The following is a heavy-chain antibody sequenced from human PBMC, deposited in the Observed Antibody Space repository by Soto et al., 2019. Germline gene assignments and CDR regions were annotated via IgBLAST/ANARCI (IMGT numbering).Heavy chain of an antibody. Sequence: EVQLVESGGGLVQPGGSLRISCAVSGFSIASYWMSWVRQAPGKGLEWVATTKEDGSEKYYVDSVRGRFTISRDNAENTLYRQMNSLGADDTDVYFCAIDVGFDYVNWGQGTLVTVSS. D-gene: IGHD3-16*01. V-gene: IGHV3-7*01. J-gene: IGHJ4*02. CDR2: TKEDGSEK. CDR3: AIDVGFDYVN. CDR1: GFSIASYW.